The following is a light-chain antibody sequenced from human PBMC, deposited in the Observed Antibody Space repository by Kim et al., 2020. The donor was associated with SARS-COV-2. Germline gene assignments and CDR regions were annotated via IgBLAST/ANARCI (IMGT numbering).Light chain of an antibody. V-gene: IGKV1-27*01. J-gene: IGKJ1*01. CDR2: AAS. CDR3: QKCDSAPWT. CDR1: QDISNY. Sequence: ASVGDTVTITYRASQDISNYLAWFQLKPGKAPKLLIYAASALQPGVPSRFSGSGSGADFSLTVTSLQPEDVATYYCQKCDSAPWTFGQGTKVDIK.